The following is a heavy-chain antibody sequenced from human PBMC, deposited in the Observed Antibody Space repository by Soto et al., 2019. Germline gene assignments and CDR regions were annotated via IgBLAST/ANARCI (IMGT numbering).Heavy chain of an antibody. CDR2: ISGSGGST. CDR1: GFTFSSYA. J-gene: IGHJ4*02. D-gene: IGHD3-22*01. Sequence: GGSMRLSCAASGFTFSSYAMSWVRQAPGKGLEWVSAISGSGGSTYYADSVKGRFTISRDNSKNTLYLQMNSLRAEDTAVYYCAKDPDSSGRDGYFDYWGQGTLVTVSS. V-gene: IGHV3-23*01. CDR3: AKDPDSSGRDGYFDY.